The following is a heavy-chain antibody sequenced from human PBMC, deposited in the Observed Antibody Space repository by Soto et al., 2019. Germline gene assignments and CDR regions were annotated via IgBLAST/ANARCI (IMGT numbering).Heavy chain of an antibody. J-gene: IGHJ6*03. CDR2: ISGSGGST. CDR3: AKGGNVDTAMVAAYYYYYYMDV. V-gene: IGHV3-23*01. D-gene: IGHD5-18*01. CDR1: GFTFSSYA. Sequence: GGSLRLSCAASGFTFSSYAMSWVRQAPGKGLEWVSAISGSGGSTYYADSVKGRFTISRDNSKNTLYLQMNSLRAEDTAVYYCAKGGNVDTAMVAAYYYYYYMDVWGKGTTVTVSS.